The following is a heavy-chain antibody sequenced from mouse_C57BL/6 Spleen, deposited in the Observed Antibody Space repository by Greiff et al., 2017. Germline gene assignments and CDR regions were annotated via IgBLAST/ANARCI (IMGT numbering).Heavy chain of an antibody. J-gene: IGHJ4*01. CDR1: GYTFTSYW. D-gene: IGHD1-1*01. CDR3: ARTVFTTVIATNGYSSDY. V-gene: IGHV1-55*01. Sequence: QVHVQQPGAELVKPGASVKMSCKASGYTFTSYWITWVKQRPGQGLEWIGDIYPGSGSTNYNEKFKSKATLHVDTSSSTAYMQLSSLTSEDCAVYYGARTVFTTVIATNGYSSDYWGQGTSVTVSS. CDR2: IYPGSGST.